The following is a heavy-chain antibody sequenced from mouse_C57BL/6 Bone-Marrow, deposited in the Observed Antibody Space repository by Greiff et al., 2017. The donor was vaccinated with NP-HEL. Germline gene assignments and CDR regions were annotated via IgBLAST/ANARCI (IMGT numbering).Heavy chain of an antibody. CDR1: GYSFTDYN. V-gene: IGHV1-39*01. CDR3: VYYYGSSYWYFDV. D-gene: IGHD1-1*01. J-gene: IGHJ1*03. Sequence: VQLQQSGPELVKPGASVKISCKASGYSFTDYNMNWVKQSNGKSLEWIGVINPNYGTTSYNQKFKGKATLTVDQSSSTAYMQLNSLTSEDSAVYDCVYYYGSSYWYFDVWGTGTTVTVSS. CDR2: INPNYGTT.